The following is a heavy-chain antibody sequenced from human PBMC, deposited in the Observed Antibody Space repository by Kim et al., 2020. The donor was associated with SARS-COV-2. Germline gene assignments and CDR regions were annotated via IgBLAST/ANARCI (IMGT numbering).Heavy chain of an antibody. V-gene: IGHV4-31*02. J-gene: IGHJ4*02. CDR3: ASGPLTGEIYYFDY. D-gene: IGHD7-27*01. Sequence: NPSLKSRVTISVDTSKNQFSLKLSSVTAADTAVYYCASGPLTGEIYYFDYWGQGTLVTVSS.